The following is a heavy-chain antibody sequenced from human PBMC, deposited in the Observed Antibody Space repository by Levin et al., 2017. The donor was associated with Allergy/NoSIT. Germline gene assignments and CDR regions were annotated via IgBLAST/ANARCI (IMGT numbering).Heavy chain of an antibody. J-gene: IGHJ6*03. D-gene: IGHD3-9*01. Sequence: SCAASGFTFSSYGMHWVRQAPGKGLEWVAVIWYDGSNKYYADSVKGRFTISRDNSKNTLYLQMNSLRAEDTAVYYCARDGEYYDILTARREAYYYYMDVWGKGTTVTVSS. V-gene: IGHV3-33*01. CDR1: GFTFSSYG. CDR3: ARDGEYYDILTARREAYYYYMDV. CDR2: IWYDGSNK.